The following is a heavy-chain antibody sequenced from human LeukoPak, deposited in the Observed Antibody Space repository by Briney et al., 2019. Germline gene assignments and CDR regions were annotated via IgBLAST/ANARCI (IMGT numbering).Heavy chain of an antibody. V-gene: IGHV3-15*01. CDR3: IKSSGDWH. CDR2: IKSKTNSGTT. J-gene: IGHJ4*02. D-gene: IGHD2-21*02. Sequence: GGSLRLSCAASGFTFSNAWMSWIRQAPGKGLEWVGRIKSKTNSGTTDYAAPVKGRFTISRDDSKNTLYLQMNSLTTEDTAVYYCIKSSGDWHWGQGTLVTVSS. CDR1: GFTFSNAW.